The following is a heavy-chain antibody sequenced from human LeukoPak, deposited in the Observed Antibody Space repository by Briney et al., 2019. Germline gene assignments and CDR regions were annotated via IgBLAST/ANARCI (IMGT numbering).Heavy chain of an antibody. Sequence: SVKVSCKSSGDTFSSYAISWVRQAPGQGLEWMGGIIPIFGTANYAQKFQGRVTVTADESTTTAYMELISLTSEDTAMYYCARDLLSVDNYDALDIWGQGTMVTVSS. CDR1: GDTFSSYA. D-gene: IGHD5-12*01. CDR3: ARDLLSVDNYDALDI. CDR2: IIPIFGTA. V-gene: IGHV1-69*13. J-gene: IGHJ3*02.